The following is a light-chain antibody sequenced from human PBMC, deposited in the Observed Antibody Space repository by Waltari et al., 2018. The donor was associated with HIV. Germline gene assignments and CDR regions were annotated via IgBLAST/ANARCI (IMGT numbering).Light chain of an antibody. Sequence: QSALTQPASVSGSPGQSITISCTGTSSNVGSDDLFSWYQQHPGEAPKLIIYEVTKRPSGFSNRFSGSKSGNTASLTISGLQAEDEADYYCCSCPRSGIRYVFGTGTKVTVL. CDR1: SSNVGSDDL. CDR3: CSCPRSGIRYV. V-gene: IGLV2-23*02. CDR2: EVT. J-gene: IGLJ1*01.